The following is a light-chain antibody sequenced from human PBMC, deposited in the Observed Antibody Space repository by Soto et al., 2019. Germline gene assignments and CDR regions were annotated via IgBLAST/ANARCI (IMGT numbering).Light chain of an antibody. V-gene: IGKV3-15*01. Sequence: EIVMTQSPATLSVSPGERATLSCRASQSISSNLGWYQQKPGQAPRLLIHGASTRTTGIPARFSGSGSGTEFTLTISSLQSEDSAVYYCQQYNTWRQITFGQGTRLEIK. CDR1: QSISSN. CDR2: GAS. CDR3: QQYNTWRQIT. J-gene: IGKJ5*01.